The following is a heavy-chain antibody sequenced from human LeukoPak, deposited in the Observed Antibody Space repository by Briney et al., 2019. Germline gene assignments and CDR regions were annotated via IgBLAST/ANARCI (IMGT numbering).Heavy chain of an antibody. D-gene: IGHD4-11*01. Sequence: GGSLRLSCAASGFTFSSYSMNWVRQAPGKGLEWVSAISGSGGSTYYADSVKGRFTISRDNSKNTLYLQMNSLRAEDTAVYYCAKGGRLQGRFFDYWGQGTLVTVSS. V-gene: IGHV3-23*01. J-gene: IGHJ4*02. CDR2: ISGSGGST. CDR1: GFTFSSYS. CDR3: AKGGRLQGRFFDY.